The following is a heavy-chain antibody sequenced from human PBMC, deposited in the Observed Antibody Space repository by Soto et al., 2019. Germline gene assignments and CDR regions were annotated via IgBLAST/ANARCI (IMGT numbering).Heavy chain of an antibody. D-gene: IGHD3-22*01. CDR1: GGTFSSYA. V-gene: IGHV1-69*12. Sequence: QVQLVQSGAEVKKPGSSVKVSCKASGGTFSSYAISWVRQGPGQGLEWMGGIIPIFGTANYAQKFQGRVTITADESTSTAYMEVNSLSAEDTAVYSCARRSDSSGYHDYWGQGTLVTVSS. CDR2: IIPIFGTA. J-gene: IGHJ4*02. CDR3: ARRSDSSGYHDY.